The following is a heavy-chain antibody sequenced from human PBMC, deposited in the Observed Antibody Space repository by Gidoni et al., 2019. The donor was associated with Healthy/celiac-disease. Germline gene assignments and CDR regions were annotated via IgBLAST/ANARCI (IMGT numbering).Heavy chain of an antibody. D-gene: IGHD3-10*01. V-gene: IGHV4-59*01. CDR3: ARAEFGDDAFDI. CDR1: GGSISSYY. Sequence: QVQLQESGPGLVKPSETLSLTCTVSGGSISSYYWSWIRQPPGKGLEWIGYIYYSGSTNYNPALKSRVTISVDTSNNQFSLKLSSVTAADTAVYYCARAEFGDDAFDIWGQGTMVTVSS. CDR2: IYYSGST. J-gene: IGHJ3*02.